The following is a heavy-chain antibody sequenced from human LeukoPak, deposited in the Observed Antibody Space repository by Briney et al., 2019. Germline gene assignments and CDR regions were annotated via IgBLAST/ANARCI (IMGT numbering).Heavy chain of an antibody. CDR2: IAGSGNFA. D-gene: IGHD3-22*01. CDR1: GFAFGGYA. Sequence: GGSLRLSCAASGFAFGGYAMSWVRQAPGKGLEWVASIAGSGNFAYYAESVKGRFTISRDNSQSTVFLQGSGVRAEDTALYFCAKPHYPDQGGYYSGSYYFDYWGQGALVTVSS. J-gene: IGHJ4*02. V-gene: IGHV3-23*01. CDR3: AKPHYPDQGGYYSGSYYFDY.